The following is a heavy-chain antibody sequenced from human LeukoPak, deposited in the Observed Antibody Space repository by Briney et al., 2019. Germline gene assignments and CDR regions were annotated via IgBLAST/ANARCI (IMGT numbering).Heavy chain of an antibody. CDR3: ARGSITIFGVVKTSWFDP. J-gene: IGHJ5*02. CDR2: INPSGGST. CDR1: GYTFTLYY. V-gene: IGHV1-46*01. D-gene: IGHD3-3*01. Sequence: ASVKVSCKSSGYTFTLYYMHWVRQAPGQGLEWMGIINPSGGSTSYAQKFQVRVTMTRDTSTSTVYMELSSLRSEDTAVYYCARGSITIFGVVKTSWFDPWGQGTLVTVPS.